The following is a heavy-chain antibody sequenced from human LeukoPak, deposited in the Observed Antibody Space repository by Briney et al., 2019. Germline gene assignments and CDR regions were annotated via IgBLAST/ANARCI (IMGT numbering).Heavy chain of an antibody. CDR1: GYTFTSYG. CDR3: ARDAGFGELLYYYYYYMDV. V-gene: IGHV1-18*01. Sequence: GASVKVSCKASGYTFTSYGISWVRQAPGQGLEWMGWISAYNGNTNYAQKLQGRVTMTTDTSTSTAYMELRSLRSDDTAVYYCARDAGFGELLYYYYYYMDVWGKGTTVTISS. CDR2: ISAYNGNT. D-gene: IGHD3-10*01. J-gene: IGHJ6*03.